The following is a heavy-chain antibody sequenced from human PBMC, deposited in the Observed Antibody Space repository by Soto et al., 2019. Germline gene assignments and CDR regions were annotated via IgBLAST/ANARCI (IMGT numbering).Heavy chain of an antibody. CDR2: ISGSGSTT. CDR1: GFTFSSYA. J-gene: IGHJ4*02. CDR3: AKVRSTRIFDVVSLFDY. V-gene: IGHV3-23*01. Sequence: EVQLLESGGGLVQPGGSLRLSCAASGFTFSSYAMSWVRQAPGKGLECVSTISGSGSTTYYADSVKGRFTISRDNSKNTLYLQMNSLRAEDTAVYYCAKVRSTRIFDVVSLFDYWGQGTLFTVSS. D-gene: IGHD3-3*02.